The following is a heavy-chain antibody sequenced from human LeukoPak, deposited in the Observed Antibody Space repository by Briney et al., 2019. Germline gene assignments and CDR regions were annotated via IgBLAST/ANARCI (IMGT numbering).Heavy chain of an antibody. CDR3: ARDALDSLVF. V-gene: IGHV3-11*05. CDR2: ISTGSSYI. D-gene: IGHD2-2*03. CDR1: GFTFSAYD. Sequence: GRSLRLSCIASGFTFSAYDMRWVRQAPGKGLEWVAYISTGSSYIDDADSVKGRFTISRDNSKNSLYLQMNSLRAEDTAVYYSARDALDSLVFWGQGTMVVVCS. J-gene: IGHJ4*02.